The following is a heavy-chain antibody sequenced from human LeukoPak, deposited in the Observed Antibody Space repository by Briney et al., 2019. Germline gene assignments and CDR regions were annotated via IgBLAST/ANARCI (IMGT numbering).Heavy chain of an antibody. CDR1: GFSFSSYA. J-gene: IGHJ4*02. D-gene: IGHD6-13*01. CDR3: AKFRGGYSSSWYFDY. CDR2: ISGGSAGST. Sequence: PGGSLRLSCAASGFSFSSYAMSWVRQAPGKGLEWVSGISGGSAGSTYYADSVKGRFIISRDNSKNTLYLQMNSLRAEDTAVYYCAKFRGGYSSSWYFDYWGQGTLVTVSS. V-gene: IGHV3-23*01.